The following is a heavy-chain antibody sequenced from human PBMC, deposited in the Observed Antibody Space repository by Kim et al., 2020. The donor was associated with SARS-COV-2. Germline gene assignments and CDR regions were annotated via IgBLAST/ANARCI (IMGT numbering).Heavy chain of an antibody. CDR3: ARVRRSSAD. CDR2: ISYNGNT. V-gene: IGHV4-59*13. Sequence: SETLSLTCTVSGGSINNYYWTWIRQPPGKGLEWIGYISYNGNTNYNPSLKSRITISVDTSKNQFSLRLSSVTAADTAVYYCARVRRSSADWGQGTLVTVS. CDR1: GGSINNYY. D-gene: IGHD6-6*01. J-gene: IGHJ4*02.